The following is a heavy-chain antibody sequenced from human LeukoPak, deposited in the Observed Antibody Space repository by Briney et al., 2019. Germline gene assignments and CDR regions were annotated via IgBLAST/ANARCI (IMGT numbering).Heavy chain of an antibody. CDR1: GFTFDDYA. D-gene: IGHD5-18*01. CDR2: ISWNSGSI. Sequence: GGSLRLSCAASGFTFDDYAMHWVRQAPGKGLEWVSGISWNSGSIGYADSVKGRFTISRDNAKNSLYLQMNSLRAEDTAVYYCARLTAMALYYFDYWGQGTLVTVSS. CDR3: ARLTAMALYYFDY. J-gene: IGHJ4*02. V-gene: IGHV3-9*01.